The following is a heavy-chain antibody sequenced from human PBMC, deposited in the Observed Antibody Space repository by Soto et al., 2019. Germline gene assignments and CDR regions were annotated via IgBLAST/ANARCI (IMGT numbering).Heavy chain of an antibody. CDR2: IYPTGST. Sequence: QVQLQESGPGLVKPSETLSLSCTVSGGSFSSYYWNWVRKSAGKGLEWIGRIYPTGSTTYNPSLKSRLTMSVDTSKNQFSLRLTSMTAADTAVYYCATGRSEIVPGAMDTWGQGTLVTVSS. CDR1: GGSFSSYY. V-gene: IGHV4-4*07. J-gene: IGHJ5*02. D-gene: IGHD2-2*01. CDR3: ATGRSEIVPGAMDT.